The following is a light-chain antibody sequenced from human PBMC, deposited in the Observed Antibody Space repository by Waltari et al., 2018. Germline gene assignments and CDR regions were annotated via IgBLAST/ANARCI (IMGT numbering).Light chain of an antibody. J-gene: IGLJ1*01. CDR3: QVWDANNEPGV. CDR2: YDS. V-gene: IGLV3-21*04. CDR1: NIEPQS. Sequence: SYVLTQPPSVSVAPGETARLTCGGNNIEPQSVPWYQQKPGQAPVLVISYDSDRPSGIPERFSGSNSGNTATLTISRVEAGDEADYYCQVWDANNEPGVFGTGTEVTVL.